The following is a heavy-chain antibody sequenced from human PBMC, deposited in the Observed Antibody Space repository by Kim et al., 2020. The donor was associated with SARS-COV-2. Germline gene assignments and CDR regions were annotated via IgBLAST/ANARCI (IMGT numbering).Heavy chain of an antibody. J-gene: IGHJ4*02. CDR2: IYTSGST. D-gene: IGHD3-10*01. CDR1: GGSISSYY. CDR3: ARDSHMVRGVITAIFDY. Sequence: SETLSLTCTVSGGSISSYYWSWIRQPAGKGLEWIGRIYTSGSTNYNPSLKSRVTMSVDTSKNQFSLKLSSVTAADTAVYYCARDSHMVRGVITAIFDYWGQESLVTVSA. V-gene: IGHV4-4*07.